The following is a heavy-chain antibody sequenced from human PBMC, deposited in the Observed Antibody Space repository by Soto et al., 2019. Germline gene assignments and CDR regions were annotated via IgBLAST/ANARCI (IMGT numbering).Heavy chain of an antibody. CDR3: ARSHYGETFDY. D-gene: IGHD4-17*01. CDR2: IYYSGST. Sequence: PSETLSLTCTVSGGSISSGGYYWSWIRQHPGKGLEWIGYIYYSGSTYYNPSLKSRVTISVDTSKNQFSLKLSSVTAADTAAYYCARSHYGETFDYWGQGTLVTVSS. V-gene: IGHV4-31*03. CDR1: GGSISSGGYY. J-gene: IGHJ4*02.